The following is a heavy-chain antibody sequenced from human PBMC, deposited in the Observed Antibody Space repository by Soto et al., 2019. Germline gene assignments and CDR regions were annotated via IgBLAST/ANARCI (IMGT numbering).Heavy chain of an antibody. Sequence: SETLSLTCAVSGYSISSGYYWGWIRQPPGKGLEWIGSIYHSGSTYYNPSLKSRVTISVDTSKNQFSLKLSSVTAADTAVYYCASVELELYFDYWGQGTLVTVSS. CDR3: ASVELELYFDY. CDR2: IYHSGST. D-gene: IGHD1-7*01. CDR1: GYSISSGYY. V-gene: IGHV4-38-2*01. J-gene: IGHJ4*02.